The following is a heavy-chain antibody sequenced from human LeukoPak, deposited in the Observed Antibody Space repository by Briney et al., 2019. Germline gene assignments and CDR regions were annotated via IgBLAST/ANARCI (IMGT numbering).Heavy chain of an antibody. V-gene: IGHV4-34*01. D-gene: IGHD3-22*01. CDR3: ASAVLYYYDSSGYYDY. J-gene: IGHJ4*02. CDR1: GGSFSGYY. CDR2: INHSGST. Sequence: SETLSLTCAVYGGSFSGYYWSWIRQPPGKGLEWIGEINHSGSTNYNPSLKSRVTISVGTSKNQFSLKLSSVTAADTAVYYCASAVLYYYDSSGYYDYWGQGTLVTVSS.